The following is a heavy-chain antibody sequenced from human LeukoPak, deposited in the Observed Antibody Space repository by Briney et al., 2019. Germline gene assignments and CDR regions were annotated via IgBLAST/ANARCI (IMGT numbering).Heavy chain of an antibody. CDR3: ARESYSSTGLDV. V-gene: IGHV3-11*06. D-gene: IGHD6-19*01. CDR2: ISSSSSYA. Sequence: GGSLRLSCAASRFTFSDYYVSWIRQAPGKGLEWASYISSSSSYANYADSVKGRFTISRDNAKNSLYLQMNSLRAEDTAVYYCARESYSSTGLDVWGKGTTVTVSS. CDR1: RFTFSDYY. J-gene: IGHJ6*04.